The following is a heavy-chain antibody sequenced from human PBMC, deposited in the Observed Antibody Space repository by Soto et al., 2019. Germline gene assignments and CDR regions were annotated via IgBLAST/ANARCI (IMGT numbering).Heavy chain of an antibody. Sequence: QVQLQESGPGLVKPSGTLSLTCAVSGGSISSSNWWSWVRQPPGKGLEWIGEIYHSGSTNYNPSLKLRVTISVDKSKTQFSLKLSSVTAADTAVYYCARDHTNTAAGTRWFDPWGQGTLVTVSS. CDR3: ARDHTNTAAGTRWFDP. D-gene: IGHD6-13*01. CDR1: GGSISSSNW. J-gene: IGHJ5*02. V-gene: IGHV4-4*02. CDR2: IYHSGST.